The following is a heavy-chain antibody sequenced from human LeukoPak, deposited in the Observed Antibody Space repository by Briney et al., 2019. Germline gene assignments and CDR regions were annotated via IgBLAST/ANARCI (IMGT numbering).Heavy chain of an antibody. Sequence: GGSLRLSCAASGFTFSRYWMSWVRQAPGKGLEWVANIKEVGSRNHYADSVKGRFTISRDNAKNSLYLQMSSLRAEVTAVYYCARQLSGWYDADPYWGQGTPVTVSS. CDR3: ARQLSGWYDADPY. CDR1: GFTFSRYW. J-gene: IGHJ4*02. D-gene: IGHD6-19*01. CDR2: IKEVGSRN. V-gene: IGHV3-7*05.